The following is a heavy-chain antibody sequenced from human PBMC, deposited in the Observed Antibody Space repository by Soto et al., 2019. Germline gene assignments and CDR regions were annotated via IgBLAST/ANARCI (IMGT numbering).Heavy chain of an antibody. CDR2: IYHSGST. CDR1: GYSISSGYY. CDR3: ARDGFWSGYYTRYYYGMDV. J-gene: IGHJ6*02. V-gene: IGHV4-38-2*02. D-gene: IGHD3-3*01. Sequence: LSLTCAVSGYSISSGYYWGWIRQPPGKGLEWIGSIYHSGSTYYNPSLKSRVTISVDTSKNQFSLKLSSVTAADTAVYYCARDGFWSGYYTRYYYGMDVWGQGTTVTVSS.